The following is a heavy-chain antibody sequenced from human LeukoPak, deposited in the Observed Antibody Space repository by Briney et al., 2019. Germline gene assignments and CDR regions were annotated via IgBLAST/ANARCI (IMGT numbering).Heavy chain of an antibody. D-gene: IGHD5-18*01. CDR3: ARGRSDSTLFPY. V-gene: IGHV1-8*03. CDR1: GYTFTTYY. CDR2: VNPNNGDT. Sequence: ASVKVSCKASGYTFTTYYISWVRQATGQGLEWMGWVNPNNGDTGYAEKFQDRLSITRDSSISTAYMELSSLRSEDTAVYYCARGRSDSTLFPYWGQGSLVTVSS. J-gene: IGHJ4*02.